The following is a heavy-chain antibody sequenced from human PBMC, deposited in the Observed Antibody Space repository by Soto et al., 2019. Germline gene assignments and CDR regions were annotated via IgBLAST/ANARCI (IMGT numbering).Heavy chain of an antibody. J-gene: IGHJ4*02. CDR2: IYHSGST. CDR1: GGSISSGGYS. V-gene: IGHV4-30-2*01. CDR3: AAGGGLPRYY. Sequence: QLQLQESGSGLVKPSQTLSLTCAVSGGSISSGGYSWSWIRQPPGKGLEWIGYIYHSGSTYYNPSLKVRVTRSVERSKNQFSLKLCSVTAADTAVYYCAAGGGLPRYYWGPGTLVTVSS. D-gene: IGHD5-12*01.